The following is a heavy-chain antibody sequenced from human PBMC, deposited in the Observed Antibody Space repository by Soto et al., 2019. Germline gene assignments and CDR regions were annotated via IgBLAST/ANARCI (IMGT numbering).Heavy chain of an antibody. Sequence: QVQLVQSGAEVKMPGASVKVSCKASGYTFTDHGINWVRQATGQGLEWMGWMNPKSGDTVYAQKFQGRVSMTRATSISTAYMELNSLKSEDTAVYYCVRGGYSVVGATVYWGQGTLVTVSS. J-gene: IGHJ4*02. V-gene: IGHV1-8*01. D-gene: IGHD1-26*01. CDR1: GYTFTDHG. CDR2: MNPKSGDT. CDR3: VRGGYSVVGATVY.